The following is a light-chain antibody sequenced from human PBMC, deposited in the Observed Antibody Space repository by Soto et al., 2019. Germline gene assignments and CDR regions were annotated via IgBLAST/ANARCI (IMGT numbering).Light chain of an antibody. J-gene: IGLJ1*01. CDR3: SSFTTSYFYV. CDR1: GRDIGAYDY. Sequence: QSALTQPASVSWSPGQSITISCTGSGRDIGAYDYVSWYQQHPGKAPKLIIYGVINRPSGVSHRFSASKSAFTASLTISGLQAEDEADYYCSSFTTSYFYVFGPGTKLTVL. V-gene: IGLV2-14*01. CDR2: GVI.